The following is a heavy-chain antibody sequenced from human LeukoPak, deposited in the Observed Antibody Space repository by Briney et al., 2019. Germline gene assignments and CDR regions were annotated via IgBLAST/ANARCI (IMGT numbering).Heavy chain of an antibody. CDR1: GGSISGYY. Sequence: PSETLSLTCTVSGGSISGYYWSWIRQSAGKGLEWIGRIYATGHTKYNPSLQSRVTMTIDRSKNQFSLKLSSVTAADTAVYYCASLDCSGGSCYPDYWGQGTLVTVSS. CDR2: IYATGHT. V-gene: IGHV4-4*07. J-gene: IGHJ4*02. D-gene: IGHD2-15*01. CDR3: ASLDCSGGSCYPDY.